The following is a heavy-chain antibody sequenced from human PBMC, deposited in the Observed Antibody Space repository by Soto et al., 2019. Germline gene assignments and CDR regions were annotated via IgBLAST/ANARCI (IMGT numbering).Heavy chain of an antibody. CDR2: IIPIFGTA. D-gene: IGHD3-9*01. Sequence: QVQLVQSGAEVKKPGSSVKVSCKASGGTFSSYAISWVRQAPGQGLEWMGGIIPIFGTANYAQKFQGRVTITADESTSTAYMELSSLRSEETAVYYCARSKKLRYFGWSPSITYYYYGMDVWGQGTTGTVSS. CDR3: ARSKKLRYFGWSPSITYYYYGMDV. V-gene: IGHV1-69*01. J-gene: IGHJ6*02. CDR1: GGTFSSYA.